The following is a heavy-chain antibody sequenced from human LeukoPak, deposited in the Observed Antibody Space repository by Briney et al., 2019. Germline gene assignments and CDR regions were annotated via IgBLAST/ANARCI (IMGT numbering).Heavy chain of an antibody. J-gene: IGHJ5*02. Sequence: GGSLRLSCAASGFTFSSYAMSWVRQAPGKGLEWVSSISSSSSYIYYADSVKGRFTISRDNAKNSLNLQMNSLRAEDTAVYYCARDPSSAGDYGSGSYYNWFDPWGQGTLVTISS. V-gene: IGHV3-21*01. CDR2: ISSSSSYI. D-gene: IGHD3-10*01. CDR1: GFTFSSYA. CDR3: ARDPSSAGDYGSGSYYNWFDP.